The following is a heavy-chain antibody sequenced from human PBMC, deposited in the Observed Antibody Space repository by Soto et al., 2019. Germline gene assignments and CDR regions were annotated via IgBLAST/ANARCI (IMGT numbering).Heavy chain of an antibody. CDR3: ARVSEYCSSTSCPFDY. J-gene: IGHJ4*02. V-gene: IGHV3-21*01. Sequence: GGSLRLSCAASGFTFSSYSMNWVRQAPGKGLEWVSSISSSSSYIYYADSVKGRFTISRDNAKNSLYLQMNSLRAEDTAVYYCARVSEYCSSTSCPFDYWGQGTLVTVSS. CDR2: ISSSSSYI. D-gene: IGHD2-2*01. CDR1: GFTFSSYS.